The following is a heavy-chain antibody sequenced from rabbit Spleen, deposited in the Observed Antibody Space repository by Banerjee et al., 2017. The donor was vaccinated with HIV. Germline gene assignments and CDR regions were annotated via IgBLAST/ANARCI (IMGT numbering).Heavy chain of an antibody. J-gene: IGHJ6*01. Sequence: QSLEESGGALVKPGASLTLTCKASGFSFNSGYDMCWVRQAPGKGLEWDACAYAGSSGGTYSATWAIGRFTISKTSSTTVTLQMTSLTVADTATYFCARDSGTSFSSYGMDLWGPGTLVTVS. D-gene: IGHD8-1*01. CDR2: AYAGSSGGT. V-gene: IGHV1S40*01. CDR1: GFSFNSGYD. CDR3: ARDSGTSFSSYGMDL.